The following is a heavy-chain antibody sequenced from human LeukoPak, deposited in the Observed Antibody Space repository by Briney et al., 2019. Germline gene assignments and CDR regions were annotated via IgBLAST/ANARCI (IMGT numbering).Heavy chain of an antibody. D-gene: IGHD7-27*01. CDR2: IYYSGST. Sequence: SETLSLTCTVSGGSISSRTYYWGWIRQPPGKGLEWTGTIYYSGSTYYNPSLKSRVTISVDTSKNHFSLELTSVTAADTAVYWCARGPSDHWGRNFFDYWGQGTLVTVSS. CDR3: ARGPSDHWGRNFFDY. CDR1: GGSISSRTYY. J-gene: IGHJ4*02. V-gene: IGHV4-39*07.